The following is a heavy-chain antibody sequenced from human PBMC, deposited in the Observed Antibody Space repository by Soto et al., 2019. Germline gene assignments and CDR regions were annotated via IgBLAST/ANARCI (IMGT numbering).Heavy chain of an antibody. Sequence: SVKVSCKASGGTFSSYAISWVRHAPGQGLEWMGGIIPIFGTANYAQKFQGRVTITADESTSTDYMELSSLRSEEKAVYYCAREGYYDSSGYFPPDYWGQGTLVTVSS. CDR2: IIPIFGTA. CDR3: AREGYYDSSGYFPPDY. CDR1: GGTFSSYA. V-gene: IGHV1-69*13. J-gene: IGHJ4*02. D-gene: IGHD3-22*01.